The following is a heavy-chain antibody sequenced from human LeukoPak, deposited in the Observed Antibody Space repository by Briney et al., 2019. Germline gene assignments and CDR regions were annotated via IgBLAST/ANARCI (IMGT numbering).Heavy chain of an antibody. Sequence: GGSLRLACAASGFTFSSYSMNWVRQAPGKGLEWVSSISSTSSYIYYADSVKGRFTISRDNAKNSLYLQMNSLRAEDTAVYYCAKALQSLFDVWGKGTLVTVSS. CDR1: GFTFSSYS. D-gene: IGHD4-11*01. CDR2: ISSTSSYI. J-gene: IGHJ4*02. V-gene: IGHV3-21*01. CDR3: AKALQSLFDV.